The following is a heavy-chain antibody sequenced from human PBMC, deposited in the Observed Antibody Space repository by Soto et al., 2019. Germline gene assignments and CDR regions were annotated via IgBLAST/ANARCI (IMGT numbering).Heavy chain of an antibody. V-gene: IGHV3-13*05. CDR1: GFTFSRYD. CDR3: AKDSNPYYDFWSGYYNHYGMDV. CDR2: ISSAADP. D-gene: IGHD3-3*01. Sequence: GGALRLSCEASGFTFSRYDMHWVRQPTGKGLQWVSGISSAADPYYTDSVKGRFTISRENGASVLFLQMNSLRAEDTAVYYCAKDSNPYYDFWSGYYNHYGMDVWGQGTTVTVSS. J-gene: IGHJ6*02.